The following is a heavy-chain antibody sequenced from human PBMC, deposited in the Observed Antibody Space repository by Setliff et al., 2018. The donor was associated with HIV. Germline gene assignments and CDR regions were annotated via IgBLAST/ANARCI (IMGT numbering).Heavy chain of an antibody. Sequence: PSETLSLTCNVSGDSIKSSTYHWGWIRQSSGKGLEWIGSIAYSGSTSYSPSLKSRVTISVDTSNNQFSLRLRSVTAADTAVYYCARVGANCGGPDYWGQGKLVTVSS. CDR1: GDSIKSSTYH. CDR3: ARVGANCGGPDY. J-gene: IGHJ4*02. V-gene: IGHV4-39*07. D-gene: IGHD4-17*01. CDR2: IAYSGST.